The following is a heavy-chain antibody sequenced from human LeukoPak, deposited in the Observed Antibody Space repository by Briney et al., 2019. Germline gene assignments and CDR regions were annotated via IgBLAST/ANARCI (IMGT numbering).Heavy chain of an antibody. Sequence: ASVKVSCKASGYTFTSYDINWVRQATGQGLEWMGWMNPNSGNTGYAQKFQGRVTMTRSTSISTAYMELSSLRSEDTAVYYCARGVPYGYCSGGSCYRRKWFDPWGQGTLVTVSS. CDR2: MNPNSGNT. CDR1: GYTFTSYD. CDR3: ARGVPYGYCSGGSCYRRKWFDP. D-gene: IGHD2-15*01. J-gene: IGHJ5*02. V-gene: IGHV1-8*01.